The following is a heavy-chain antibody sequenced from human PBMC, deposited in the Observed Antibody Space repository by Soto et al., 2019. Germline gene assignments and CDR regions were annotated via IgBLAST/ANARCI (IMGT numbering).Heavy chain of an antibody. D-gene: IGHD6-6*01. V-gene: IGHV4-34*01. Sequence: PSETLSLTCAVYGGSFSGYYWSWIRQPPGKGLEWIGEINHSGSTNYNPSLKSRVTISVDTSKNQFSLKLSSVTAADTAVYYCARGWQGSSYYDYWGQGTLVTVSS. CDR1: GGSFSGYY. CDR3: ARGWQGSSYYDY. CDR2: INHSGST. J-gene: IGHJ4*02.